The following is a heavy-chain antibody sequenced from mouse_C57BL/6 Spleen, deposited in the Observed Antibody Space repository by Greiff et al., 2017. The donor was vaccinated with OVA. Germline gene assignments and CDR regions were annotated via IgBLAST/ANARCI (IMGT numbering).Heavy chain of an antibody. J-gene: IGHJ1*03. V-gene: IGHV5-6*01. CDR2: ISSGGSYT. CDR1: GFTFSSYG. D-gene: IGHD1-1*01. Sequence: EVKVVESGGDLVKPGGSLKLSCAASGFTFSSYGMSWVRQTPDKRLEWVATISSGGSYTYYPDSVKGRFTISRDNAKNTLYLQMSSLKSEDTAMYYCARQGGSSLHWYFDVWGTGTTVTVSS. CDR3: ARQGGSSLHWYFDV.